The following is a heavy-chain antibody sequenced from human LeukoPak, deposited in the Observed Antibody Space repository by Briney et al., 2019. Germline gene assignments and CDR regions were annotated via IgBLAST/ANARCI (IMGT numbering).Heavy chain of an antibody. CDR3: ARSTYYDYVWGSYSKYYFDY. D-gene: IGHD3-16*01. V-gene: IGHV1-18*01. Sequence: AFVKLSCKASGYTFTSYGISWVRQAPGQRLEWMGWISAYNGNTNYAQKLQGRVTMTTDTCTSTAYMELRSLRSDDTAVYDCARSTYYDYVWGSYSKYYFDYWGQGTLVTVSS. CDR2: ISAYNGNT. CDR1: GYTFTSYG. J-gene: IGHJ4*02.